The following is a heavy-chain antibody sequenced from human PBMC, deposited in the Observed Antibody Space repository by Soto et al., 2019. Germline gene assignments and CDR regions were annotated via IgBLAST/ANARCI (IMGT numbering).Heavy chain of an antibody. J-gene: IGHJ5*02. Sequence: SETLSLTCTVSGGSISSGGYYWSWIRQHPGKGLEWIGYIYYSGSTYYNPSLKSRVTISVDTSKNQFSLKLSSVTAADTAVYYCARAYYDFWSGPNPWGQGTLVTVSS. CDR1: GGSISSGGYY. D-gene: IGHD3-3*01. V-gene: IGHV4-31*03. CDR3: ARAYYDFWSGPNP. CDR2: IYYSGST.